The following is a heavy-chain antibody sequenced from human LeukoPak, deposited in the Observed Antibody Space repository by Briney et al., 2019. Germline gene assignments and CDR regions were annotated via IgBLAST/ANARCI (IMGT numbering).Heavy chain of an antibody. CDR1: GGSISSGGYY. D-gene: IGHD1-20*01. CDR3: ARGTNPLYNWQHEGFDY. CDR2: IYHSGST. Sequence: SETLSLTCTVSGGSISSGGYYWSWIRQPPGKGLEWIGYIYHSGSTYYNPSLKSRVTISVDRSKNQFSLKLSSVTAADTAVYYCARGTNPLYNWQHEGFDYWGQGALIAVSS. V-gene: IGHV4-30-2*01. J-gene: IGHJ4*02.